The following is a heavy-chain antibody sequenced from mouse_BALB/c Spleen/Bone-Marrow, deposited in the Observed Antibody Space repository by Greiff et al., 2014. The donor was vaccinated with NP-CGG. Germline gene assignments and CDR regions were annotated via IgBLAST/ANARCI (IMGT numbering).Heavy chain of an antibody. J-gene: IGHJ2*01. CDR1: GDSITSGY. D-gene: IGHD2-1*01. Sequence: EVQLVESGPSLVKPSQTLSLTCSVTGDSITSGYWNWIRKFPGKKLEYMGYISYSGTTYYNPSLKSRISITRDTPKNQYYLHLNSVTTGDTATYYCTRRRGNYEGYFDYWGQGTTLTVSS. CDR2: ISYSGTT. V-gene: IGHV3-8*02. CDR3: TRRRGNYEGYFDY.